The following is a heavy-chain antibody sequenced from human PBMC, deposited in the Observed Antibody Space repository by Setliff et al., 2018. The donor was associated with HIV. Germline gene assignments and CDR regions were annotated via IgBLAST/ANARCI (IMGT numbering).Heavy chain of an antibody. J-gene: IGHJ5*02. CDR2: IYNSAST. V-gene: IGHV4-4*09. D-gene: IGHD3-10*01. CDR1: GGSISSYY. Sequence: SETLSLTCTVSGGSISSYYWSWIRQPPGKGLEWIGYIYNSASTSYNPSLKSRVTISVDTSKNQFSLKLSSVTAADTAVYYCARRIDNSGTFPDKNWFDTWGQGSLVTVSS. CDR3: ARRIDNSGTFPDKNWFDT.